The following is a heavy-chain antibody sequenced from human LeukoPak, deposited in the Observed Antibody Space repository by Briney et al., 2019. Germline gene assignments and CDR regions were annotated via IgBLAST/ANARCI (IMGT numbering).Heavy chain of an antibody. CDR1: GVSINSGDYY. V-gene: IGHV4-39*01. CDR3: GRHRTAINKYGPYDAFDI. D-gene: IGHD3-10*01. CDR2: IYYSGRT. J-gene: IGHJ3*02. Sequence: PSETQSLTCTVSGVSINSGDYYWGWIRQPPGKGLEWIGTIYYSGRTYYNPPLKSRVTISEDTSKNQFSLRLTSVTAADTAIYYCGRHRTAINKYGPYDAFDIWGQGTMVTVSS.